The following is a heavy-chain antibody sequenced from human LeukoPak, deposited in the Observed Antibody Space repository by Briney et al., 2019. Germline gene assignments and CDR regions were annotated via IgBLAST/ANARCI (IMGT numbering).Heavy chain of an antibody. CDR1: GFTFSSYA. CDR2: KSYDGSNK. Sequence: GGSLRLSCAASGFTFSSYAMHWVRQAPGKGLEWVAVKSYDGSNKYYADSVKGRFTISRDNSKNTLYLQMNSLRAEDTAVYYCARETSSARFDYWGQGTLVTVSS. CDR3: ARETSSARFDY. J-gene: IGHJ4*02. V-gene: IGHV3-30-3*01.